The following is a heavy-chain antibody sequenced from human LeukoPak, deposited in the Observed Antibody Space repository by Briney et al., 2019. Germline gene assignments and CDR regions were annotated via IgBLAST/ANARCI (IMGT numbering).Heavy chain of an antibody. Sequence: PGGSLRLSCAASGITFNNYDMSWIRQAPGRGLEWVSTITGSGGITYSADSVKGRFTISRDNSKNTLHLQMNSLRAEDTAVYYCYRTGYSSGWSLPGDYWGQGTLVTVSS. CDR2: ITGSGGIT. J-gene: IGHJ4*02. V-gene: IGHV3-23*01. CDR1: GITFNNYD. CDR3: YRTGYSSGWSLPGDY. D-gene: IGHD6-19*01.